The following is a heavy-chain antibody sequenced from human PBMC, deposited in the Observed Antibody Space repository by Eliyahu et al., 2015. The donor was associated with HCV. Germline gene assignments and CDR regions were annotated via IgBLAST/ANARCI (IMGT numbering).Heavy chain of an antibody. CDR1: GFTXXSNY. D-gene: IGHD3-22*01. J-gene: IGHJ3*02. CDR3: ARGVVYYDSSGYAFDI. Sequence: EVQLVETGGGLIQPGGSLRLSCAAXGFTXXSNYMSWVRQAPGKGVEWGSVIYSGGSTYYADSVKGRFTISRDNSKNTLYLQMNSLRAEDTAVYYCARGVVYYDSSGYAFDIWGQGTMVTVSS. V-gene: IGHV3-53*02. CDR2: IYSGGST.